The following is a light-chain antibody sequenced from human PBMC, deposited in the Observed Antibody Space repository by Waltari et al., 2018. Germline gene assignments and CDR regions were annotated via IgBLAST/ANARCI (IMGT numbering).Light chain of an antibody. CDR1: SSDVGGYNY. CDR2: DVS. V-gene: IGLV2-11*01. Sequence: QSALTQPRPVSGPPGQSVTISCTGTSSDVGGYNYVSWYQQHTGKAPKIMIYDVSKRPSGVPDRFSGSKSGNTASLTISWLQAEDEADYYCCSYAGSYTWVFGGGTKLTVL. J-gene: IGLJ3*02. CDR3: CSYAGSYTWV.